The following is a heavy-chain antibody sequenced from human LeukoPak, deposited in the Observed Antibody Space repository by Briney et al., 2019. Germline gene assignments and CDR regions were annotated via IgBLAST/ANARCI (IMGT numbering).Heavy chain of an antibody. J-gene: IGHJ4*02. V-gene: IGHV3-21*01. CDR1: GFTFSTYS. Sequence: GGSLRLSCAASGFTFSTYSMNWVRQAPGKGLEWVSSISSSSSYIYYADSVKGRFTISRDNAKNSLYLQMNSLRAEDTAVYYCARGYYDILTGDFDYWGQGTLVTVSS. D-gene: IGHD3-9*01. CDR3: ARGYYDILTGDFDY. CDR2: ISSSSSYI.